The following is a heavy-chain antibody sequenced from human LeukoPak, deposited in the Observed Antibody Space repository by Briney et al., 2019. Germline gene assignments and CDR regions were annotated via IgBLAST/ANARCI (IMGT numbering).Heavy chain of an antibody. CDR1: GFTFSSYA. CDR3: ARAESYYYGMDV. Sequence: GGSLRLSCAASGFTFSSYAMHWVRQAPGKGREYVSAISSNGGSTYYASSVKGRFNISRDNSKNTLYLQMGSLRAEDMAVYYCARAESYYYGMDVWGQGTTVTVSS. J-gene: IGHJ6*02. CDR2: ISSNGGST. V-gene: IGHV3-64*01.